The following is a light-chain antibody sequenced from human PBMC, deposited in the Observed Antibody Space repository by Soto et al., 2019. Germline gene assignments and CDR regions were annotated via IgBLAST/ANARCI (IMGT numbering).Light chain of an antibody. V-gene: IGKV3-20*01. CDR3: QQYGGSPRT. CDR1: RSVSSY. J-gene: IGKJ1*01. Sequence: EIVLTQSPATLSLSPGERATLSCRASRSVSSYLAWYQQKPGQAPRLLIYDASKRATGIPDRFSGSGSGTDFTLTISRLEPEDFAVYYCQQYGGSPRTFGQGTKVDIK. CDR2: DAS.